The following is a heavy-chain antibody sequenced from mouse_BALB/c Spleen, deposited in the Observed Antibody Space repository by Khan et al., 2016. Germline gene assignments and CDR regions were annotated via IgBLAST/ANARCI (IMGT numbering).Heavy chain of an antibody. CDR1: GYSITSDYA. D-gene: IGHD4-1*01. Sequence: EVKLEESGPGLVKPSQSLSLTCTVTGYSITSDYAWNWIRQFPGNKLECMGYISYSGSTSYNPSLKSRISITRDTSKNQCFLQLNSVTTEDTATYYCARKLTRHYFDYRRQGTTLTVSA. J-gene: IGHJ2*01. V-gene: IGHV3-2*02. CDR2: ISYSGST. CDR3: ARKLTRHYFDY.